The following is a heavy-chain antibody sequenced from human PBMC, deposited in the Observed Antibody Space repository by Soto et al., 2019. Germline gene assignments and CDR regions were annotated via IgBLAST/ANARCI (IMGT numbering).Heavy chain of an antibody. CDR2: VSYDGNHD. V-gene: IGHV3-30*18. CDR1: GFTFNKFG. Sequence: QVHLVESGGGVVQPGGSLRLSCTASGFTFNKFGMHWVRQTPGKGLEWVAAVSYDGNHDFYADSVRGRLIISRDNSMNTLYLQLNTLKPDDTAVYYCVQERADFVTVPHATSGMDVWGPGTTVTVSS. CDR3: VQERADFVTVPHATSGMDV. D-gene: IGHD3-3*01. J-gene: IGHJ6*02.